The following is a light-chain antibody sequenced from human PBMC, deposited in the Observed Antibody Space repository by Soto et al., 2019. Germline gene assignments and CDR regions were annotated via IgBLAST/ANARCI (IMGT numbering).Light chain of an antibody. J-gene: IGKJ3*01. CDR1: QSVSSY. CDR3: QQGSNWPKVT. Sequence: EIVLTQSPATLSLSPGERATLSCRASQSVSSYLAWYQQKPGQTPRLLIYAASNRATGIPARFSGSGSGTDFTLTIRRLEPEDFAVYYCQQGSNWPKVTFGPGTKVDIK. V-gene: IGKV3-11*01. CDR2: AAS.